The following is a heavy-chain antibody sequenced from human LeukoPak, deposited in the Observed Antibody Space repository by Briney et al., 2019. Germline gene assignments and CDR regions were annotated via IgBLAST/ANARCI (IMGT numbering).Heavy chain of an antibody. D-gene: IGHD3-3*01. J-gene: IGHJ5*02. CDR3: ARDSGRSITIFGVVTGYNWFDP. CDR2: IYTSGST. CDR1: GGSLSSGSYY. Sequence: SETLSLTCTVSGGSLSSGSYYWSWIRQPAGRGLEWIGRIYTSGSTNYNPSLKSRVTISVDTSKNQFSLKLGSVTAADTAVYYCARDSGRSITIFGVVTGYNWFDPWGQGTLVTVSS. V-gene: IGHV4-61*02.